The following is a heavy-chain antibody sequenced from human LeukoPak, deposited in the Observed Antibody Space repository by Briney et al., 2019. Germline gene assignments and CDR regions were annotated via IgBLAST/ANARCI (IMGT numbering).Heavy chain of an antibody. D-gene: IGHD6-13*01. CDR1: GFTFSSYA. J-gene: IGHJ4*02. CDR2: NSGSGGGT. V-gene: IGHV3-23*01. CDR3: AKGGYSSSWRNYFDY. Sequence: GGSLRLSCAASGFTFSSYAMSWVRQAPGKGLEWVSSNSGSGGGTYDADFVKGRFTISRDNSKNTLYLQMNNLRAEDTAVYYCAKGGYSSSWRNYFDYWGQGTLVTVSS.